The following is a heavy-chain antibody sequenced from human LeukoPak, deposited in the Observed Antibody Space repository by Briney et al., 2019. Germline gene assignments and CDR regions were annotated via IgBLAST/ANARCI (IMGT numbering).Heavy chain of an antibody. CDR2: INSDGSST. D-gene: IGHD3-22*01. CDR3: ARGGKEAYYYDSSGYRPPDY. J-gene: IGHJ4*02. Sequence: GGSLRLSCAASGFTFSSYWMHWVRHAPGKGLVWVSRINSDGSSTSYADSVKGRFTISRDNAKNTLYLQMNSLRAEDTAVYYCARGGKEAYYYDSSGYRPPDYWGQGTLVTVSS. CDR1: GFTFSSYW. V-gene: IGHV3-74*01.